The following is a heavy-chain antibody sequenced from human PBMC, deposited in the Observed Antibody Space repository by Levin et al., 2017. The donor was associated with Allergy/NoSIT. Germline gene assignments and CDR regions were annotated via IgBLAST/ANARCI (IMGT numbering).Heavy chain of an antibody. Sequence: GGSLRLSCAASGFTFSNYYMHWVRQAPGKGLVWVSRVISDGSITDYADSVKGRFTISRDNAGNTLYLQMNSLRAEDTAVYYCARGGCSSTSCLDNWGQGTLVTVSS. CDR1: GFTFSNYY. J-gene: IGHJ4*02. V-gene: IGHV3-74*01. CDR2: VISDGSIT. D-gene: IGHD2-2*01. CDR3: ARGGCSSTSCLDN.